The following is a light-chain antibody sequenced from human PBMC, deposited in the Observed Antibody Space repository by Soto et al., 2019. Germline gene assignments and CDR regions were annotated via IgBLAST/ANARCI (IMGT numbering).Light chain of an antibody. CDR3: QHYNDWPPTWT. J-gene: IGKJ1*01. CDR1: QGISSW. CDR2: AAS. V-gene: IGKV1-12*01. Sequence: DIQMTQSPSSVSASVGDRVTITCRASQGISSWLAWYQQKPGKAPKLLIYAASSLQSGVPPRFSGSGSGTDFTLTISSLQSEDFAVYYCQHYNDWPPTWTFGQGTRVEIK.